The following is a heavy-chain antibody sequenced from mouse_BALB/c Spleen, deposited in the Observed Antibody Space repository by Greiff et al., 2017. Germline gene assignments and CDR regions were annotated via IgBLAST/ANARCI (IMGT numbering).Heavy chain of an antibody. CDR2: ISSGSSTI. CDR1: GFTFSSFG. Sequence: DVMLVESGGGLVQPGGSRKLSCAASGFTFSSFGMHWVRQAPGKGLEWVAYISSGSSTIYYADKVKGRFTIARDNPKNTLYLQMTSLKSEDTAMYDCARGGNHAMDYWGQGTSVTVSS. V-gene: IGHV5-17*02. D-gene: IGHD2-1*01. CDR3: ARGGNHAMDY. J-gene: IGHJ4*01.